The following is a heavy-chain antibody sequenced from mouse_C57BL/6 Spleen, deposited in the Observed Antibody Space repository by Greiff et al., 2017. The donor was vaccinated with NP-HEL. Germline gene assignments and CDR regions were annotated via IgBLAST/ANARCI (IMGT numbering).Heavy chain of an antibody. D-gene: IGHD4-1*01. CDR2: IWRGGST. CDR3: AKTFINWDRYFDV. Sequence: VQLQQSGPGLVQPSQCLSITCTVSGFSLTSYGVHWVRQSPGKGLEWLGVIWRGGSTDYNAAFMSRLSITKDNSKSKVFFKMNSLQADDTAIYYCAKTFINWDRYFDVWGTGTTVTVSS. CDR1: GFSLTSYG. V-gene: IGHV2-5*01. J-gene: IGHJ1*03.